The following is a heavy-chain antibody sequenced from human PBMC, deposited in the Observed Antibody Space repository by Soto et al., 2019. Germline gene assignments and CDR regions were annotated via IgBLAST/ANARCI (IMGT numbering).Heavy chain of an antibody. J-gene: IGHJ4*02. CDR2: INPKSGDT. Sequence: ASVKVSCKASGYTFTDNHVHWLRRAPGQDFEWMGWINPKSGDTKYAQKFQGRVTMTRDTSIDTAYMEVTSLTSDDTATYYCARDALGFLEWLLYFDYWGQGALVTGSS. V-gene: IGHV1-2*02. CDR1: GYTFTDNH. D-gene: IGHD3-3*01. CDR3: ARDALGFLEWLLYFDY.